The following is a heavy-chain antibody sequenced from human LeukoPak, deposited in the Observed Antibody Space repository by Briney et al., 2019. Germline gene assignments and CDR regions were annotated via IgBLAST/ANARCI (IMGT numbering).Heavy chain of an antibody. Sequence: ASVKVSCKASGGTFSSYAISWVRQAPGQGLEWMGGIIPIFGTANYAQKFQGRVTITADESTSTAYMELSSLRSEDTAVYYCVRGKAVADYYYYYGMDVWGKGTTVTVSS. V-gene: IGHV1-69*01. D-gene: IGHD6-19*01. J-gene: IGHJ6*04. CDR3: VRGKAVADYYYYYGMDV. CDR2: IIPIFGTA. CDR1: GGTFSSYA.